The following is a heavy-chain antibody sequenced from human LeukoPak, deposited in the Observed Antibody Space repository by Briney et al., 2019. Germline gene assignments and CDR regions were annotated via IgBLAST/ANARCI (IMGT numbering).Heavy chain of an antibody. CDR2: IRYDGSEK. V-gene: IGHV3-30*02. CDR1: RFSFRTYG. Sequence: GGSLRLSCVASRFSFRTYGMHWIRQAPGKGLEWVAFIRYDGSEKYYADSVKGRFTISRDNSKNTLYLQMNSLRAEDTAVYYCARDHLQKPQILQHWGQGTLVTVSS. CDR3: ARDHLQKPQILQH. D-gene: IGHD4-11*01. J-gene: IGHJ1*01.